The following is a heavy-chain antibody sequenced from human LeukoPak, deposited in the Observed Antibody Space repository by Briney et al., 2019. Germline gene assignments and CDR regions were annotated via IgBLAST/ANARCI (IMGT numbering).Heavy chain of an antibody. CDR3: ARALVEQGIGGGPTTGDGAWHFDL. D-gene: IGHD6-13*01. J-gene: IGHJ2*01. V-gene: IGHV4-59*01. CDR1: GGPIRRYY. Sequence: SETLSLTCTVPGGPIRRYYWNWIRQPPGKGLEWIGYIYYSGHTHYNPSLKSRVTILVETSKSQISLKLYSVTAADTAVYYCARALVEQGIGGGPTTGDGAWHFDLWGRGTLVTVSS. CDR2: IYYSGHT.